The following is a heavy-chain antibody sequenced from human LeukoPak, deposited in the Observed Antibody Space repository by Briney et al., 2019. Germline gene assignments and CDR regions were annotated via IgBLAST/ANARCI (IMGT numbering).Heavy chain of an antibody. D-gene: IGHD2-8*01. Sequence: AGSLSLSCACSGFTFSTYSIHWVRQAPGKGLEGVAVISSDGRDKYHADSVKGRFTISRDNSKDTLYLQMNSMRAEDTAVYYCARGARNGGAFDIWGQGTMVTVSS. CDR2: ISSDGRDK. CDR1: GFTFSTYS. V-gene: IGHV3-30*04. CDR3: ARGARNGGAFDI. J-gene: IGHJ3*02.